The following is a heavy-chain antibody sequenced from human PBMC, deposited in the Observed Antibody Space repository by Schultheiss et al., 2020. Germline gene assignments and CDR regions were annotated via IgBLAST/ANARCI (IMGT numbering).Heavy chain of an antibody. D-gene: IGHD1-1*01. V-gene: IGHV3-30*04. CDR3: ARDFTHNWASDY. Sequence: GGSLRLSCVGSGFTFSSYGVSWVRQAPGKGLEWMTFISYDGSNKYYADTVKGRFTISRDNSKKTVYLQMDSLRAEDTAIYYCARDFTHNWASDYWGQGTLVTVSS. CDR2: ISYDGSNK. CDR1: GFTFSSYG. J-gene: IGHJ4*02.